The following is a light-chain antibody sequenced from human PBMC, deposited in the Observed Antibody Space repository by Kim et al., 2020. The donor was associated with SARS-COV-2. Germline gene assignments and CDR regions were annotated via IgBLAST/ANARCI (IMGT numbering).Light chain of an antibody. CDR2: FDG. V-gene: IGLV3-21*04. CDR3: QVWDNYSDHRI. J-gene: IGLJ2*01. Sequence: APGKTASITCGGNNIGSKSVHWYQQKSGQAPVLVIYFDGDRPSGIPERFSGSNSGNTATLTISRVEAGDEADYYCQVWDNYSDHRIFGGGTQLTVL. CDR1: NIGSKS.